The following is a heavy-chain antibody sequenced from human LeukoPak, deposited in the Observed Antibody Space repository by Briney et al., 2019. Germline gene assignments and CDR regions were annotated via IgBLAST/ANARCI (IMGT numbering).Heavy chain of an antibody. D-gene: IGHD2-2*01. CDR1: GFTFSSYA. J-gene: IGHJ5*02. Sequence: GGSLRLSRAASGFTFSSYAMSWVRQAPGKGLEWVSAISGSGGSTYYADSVKGRFTISRDNSKNTLYLQMNSLRAEDTAVYYCAKDRRGYCSSTSCYVDWFDPWGQGTLVTVSS. V-gene: IGHV3-23*01. CDR2: ISGSGGST. CDR3: AKDRRGYCSSTSCYVDWFDP.